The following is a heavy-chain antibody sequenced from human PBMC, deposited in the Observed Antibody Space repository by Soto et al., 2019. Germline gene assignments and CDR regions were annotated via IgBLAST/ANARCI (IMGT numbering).Heavy chain of an antibody. CDR3: AKDRGDYYDSSGYYPDAFDI. J-gene: IGHJ3*02. Sequence: LXXXAXXFXFXXYSMXWXXXXPXXXXXIVSAISGSGGSTYYADSVKGRFTISRDNSKNTLYLQMNSLRAEDTAVYYCAKDRGDYYDSSGYYPDAFDIWGQGTMVTVSS. CDR2: ISGSGGST. V-gene: IGHV3-23*01. D-gene: IGHD3-22*01. CDR1: XFXFXXYS.